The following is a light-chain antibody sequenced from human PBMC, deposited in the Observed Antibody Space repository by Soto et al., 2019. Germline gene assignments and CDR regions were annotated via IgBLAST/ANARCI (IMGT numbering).Light chain of an antibody. V-gene: IGKV1-5*01. J-gene: IGKJ1*01. Sequence: DIQMTQSPSTLSASIGDRVTITCRASRSVSTSLAWYQKKPGKAPKLLIFDASSLESGVPSRFSGSGSGTELTLTISALHPDHFETYFRHQYTSYAPTFGPGTKVDI. CDR3: HQYTSYAPT. CDR1: RSVSTS. CDR2: DAS.